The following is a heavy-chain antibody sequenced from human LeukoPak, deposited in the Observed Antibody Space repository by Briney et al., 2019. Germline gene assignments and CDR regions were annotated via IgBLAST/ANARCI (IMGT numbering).Heavy chain of an antibody. CDR2: IYPGDSDT. V-gene: IGHV5-51*01. CDR3: ARHGWGYYGSGSQLDY. J-gene: IGHJ4*02. Sequence: GASLQISCKCSGSIFTSYWIGWVRQLPGKGLEGMGIIYPGDSDTRYSPSFQGLVTISADKYINTAYLQWSSLKASDTAMYYCARHGWGYYGSGSQLDYWGQGTLVTVSS. D-gene: IGHD3-10*01. CDR1: GSIFTSYW.